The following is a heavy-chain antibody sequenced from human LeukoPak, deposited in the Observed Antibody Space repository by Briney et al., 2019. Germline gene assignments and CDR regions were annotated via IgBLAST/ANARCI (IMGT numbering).Heavy chain of an antibody. CDR1: GGTFSSYA. CDR3: ARGFYSSGWYAGTNWFDP. D-gene: IGHD6-19*01. J-gene: IGHJ5*02. Sequence: GASVKVSCKASGGTFSSYAISWVRQAPGQGLEWMGGIIPIFGTANYAQKFQGRVTITADESTSTAYMELSSLRSEDTAVYYCARGFYSSGWYAGTNWFDPWGQGTLVTVSS. CDR2: IIPIFGTA. V-gene: IGHV1-69*01.